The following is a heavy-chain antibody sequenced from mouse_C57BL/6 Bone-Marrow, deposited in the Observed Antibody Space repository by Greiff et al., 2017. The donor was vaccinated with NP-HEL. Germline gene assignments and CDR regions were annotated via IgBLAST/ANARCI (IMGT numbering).Heavy chain of an antibody. J-gene: IGHJ3*01. CDR1: GFTFSSYA. Sequence: EVKLVESGEGLVKPGGSLKLSCAASGFTFSSYAMSWVRQTPEKRLEWVAYISSGGDYTYYADTVKGRFTISIDNARNTLYLQMSSLKSEDTAMYYCTRDQCPFAYWGQGTLVTVSA. CDR2: ISSGGDYT. V-gene: IGHV5-9-1*02. CDR3: TRDQCPFAY.